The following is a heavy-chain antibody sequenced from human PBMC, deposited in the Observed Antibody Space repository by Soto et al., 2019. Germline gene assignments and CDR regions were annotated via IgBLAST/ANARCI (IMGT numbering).Heavy chain of an antibody. CDR3: ARAPKVSGSSQTRPDF. J-gene: IGHJ4*02. D-gene: IGHD6-6*01. V-gene: IGHV4-34*01. CDR1: SGSFGGYY. CDR2: ISQSGNT. Sequence: PSQTLSLTCSIYSGSFGGYYWTWIRQPPGKGLEWIGEISQSGNTNYSPPLESRVSISIDTSKKQFSLNLASVSAADTAVYYCARAPKVSGSSQTRPDFWGQGTMVTVSS.